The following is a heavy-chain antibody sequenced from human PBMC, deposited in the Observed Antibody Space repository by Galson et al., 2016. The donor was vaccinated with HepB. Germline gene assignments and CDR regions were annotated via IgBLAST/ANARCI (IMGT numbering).Heavy chain of an antibody. V-gene: IGHV4-4*02. CDR2: VYHNGNT. CDR1: GGSINSNAW. J-gene: IGHJ4*02. D-gene: IGHD2-21*01. Sequence: SETLSLTCAVSGGSINSNAWWSWVRQPPGKGLEWIGEVYHNGNTNYNPSPKSRVTMSVDKSENQFSLNLTSVTAADTAVYYCALLLSFAVLSWDNCWGQGTLVAVSS. CDR3: ALLLSFAVLSWDNC.